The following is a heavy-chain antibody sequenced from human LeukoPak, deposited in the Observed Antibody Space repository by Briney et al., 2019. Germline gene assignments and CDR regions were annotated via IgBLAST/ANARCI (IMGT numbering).Heavy chain of an antibody. CDR3: ARGWKQSVY. V-gene: IGHV4-4*07. CDR2: VFASGTT. D-gene: IGHD1-1*01. CDR1: GDSISRYY. Sequence: PSETLSLTCSVSGDSISRYYWNWIRQPAGKGLEWIGRVFASGTTNYNPSLTSRVSISADKSKNQVSLRLSSVTAADTAIYYCARGWKQSVYWGQGALGTVSS. J-gene: IGHJ4*02.